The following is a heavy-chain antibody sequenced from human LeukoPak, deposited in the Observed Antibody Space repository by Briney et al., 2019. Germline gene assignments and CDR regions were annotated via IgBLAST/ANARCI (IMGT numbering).Heavy chain of an antibody. V-gene: IGHV3-74*01. J-gene: IGHJ4*02. CDR1: GFSFSNQW. D-gene: IGHD5-24*01. CDR2: IKTDGTTA. Sequence: GSLRLSCAASGFSFSNQWMHLFRQVPGKGLEWVSVIKTDGTTAIYADSGKGRFTIYRDNAKSTVYLQMNSLRVGDTALYFCSTGARFYFDLWGLGTLVSVSS. CDR3: STGARFYFDL.